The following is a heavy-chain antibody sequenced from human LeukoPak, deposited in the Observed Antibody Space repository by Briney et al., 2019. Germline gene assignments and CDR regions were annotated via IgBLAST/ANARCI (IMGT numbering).Heavy chain of an antibody. J-gene: IGHJ1*01. V-gene: IGHV1-8*01. CDR1: VYTFTSYD. CDR2: MNPNSGNT. Sequence: ASVKVSCKASVYTFTSYDISWVRHATGQGLEWMGWMNPNSGNTGYAQKFQGRVTMTRNTSISTAYMELSSLRSEDTAVYYCARATTASDVQHWGQGTLVTVSS. D-gene: IGHD4-11*01. CDR3: ARATTASDVQH.